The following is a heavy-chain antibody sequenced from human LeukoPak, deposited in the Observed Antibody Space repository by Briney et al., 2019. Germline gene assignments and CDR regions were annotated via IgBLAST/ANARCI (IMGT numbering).Heavy chain of an antibody. V-gene: IGHV3-7*01. CDR1: QFTFSASW. D-gene: IGHD6-13*01. Sequence: GGSLRLSCAASQFTFSASWMNWVLQAPGKGQEWVAGIKEDGSEKYYVDSVKGRFTISRDNAKKSLYLQMNSLRAEDTAVYYCARDRAYSTYDYWGQGTLVTVSS. J-gene: IGHJ4*02. CDR2: IKEDGSEK. CDR3: ARDRAYSTYDY.